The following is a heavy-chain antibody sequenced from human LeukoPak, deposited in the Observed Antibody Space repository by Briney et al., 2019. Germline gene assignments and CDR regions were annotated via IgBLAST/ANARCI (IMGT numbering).Heavy chain of an antibody. Sequence: PGGSLRLSCTASGFTFSNFWMGWVRQAPGKGLEWVANIKQDETEKFYLGSVKGRFTISRDNAKNSLYLQMNSLRVEDTALYYCARDPNSNDYYDSSGYFRGGYYFDYWGQGTLVTVSS. V-gene: IGHV3-7*03. CDR2: IKQDETEK. CDR3: ARDPNSNDYYDSSGYFRGGYYFDY. CDR1: GFTFSNFW. D-gene: IGHD3-22*01. J-gene: IGHJ4*02.